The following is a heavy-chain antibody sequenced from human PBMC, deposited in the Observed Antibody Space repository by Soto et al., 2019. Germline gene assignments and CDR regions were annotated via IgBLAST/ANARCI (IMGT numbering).Heavy chain of an antibody. CDR1: GGAISSYD. Sequence: PSVTLCRTCTVGGGAISSYDWGWIRQPPGKGLEWIGYIYYSGSTNYNPSLKSRVTISVDTSKNQFSLKLSSVTAADTAVYYCARARVSNRDYYFDYWGQGTLVTVS. V-gene: IGHV4-59*01. CDR3: ARARVSNRDYYFDY. D-gene: IGHD6-6*01. CDR2: IYYSGST. J-gene: IGHJ4*02.